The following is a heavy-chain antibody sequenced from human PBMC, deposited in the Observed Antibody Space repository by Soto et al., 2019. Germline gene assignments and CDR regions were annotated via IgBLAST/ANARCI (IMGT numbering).Heavy chain of an antibody. Sequence: ASVKVSCTASGYIFTSSGISWVRHAPGQGLEWMGWINVYNSNTNYAQKFQGRVTMTTDTSTSTAYMDLGSLRSDDTAVYFCARKLDGSGWYFFDSWGQGTLVTVSS. CDR3: ARKLDGSGWYFFDS. CDR1: GYIFTSSG. J-gene: IGHJ4*02. V-gene: IGHV1-18*01. D-gene: IGHD6-19*01. CDR2: INVYNSNT.